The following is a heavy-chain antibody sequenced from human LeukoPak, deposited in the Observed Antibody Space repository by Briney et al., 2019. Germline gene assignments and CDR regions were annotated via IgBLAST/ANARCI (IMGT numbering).Heavy chain of an antibody. Sequence: SETLSLTCTVSGGSISSSNSYWGWIRQPPGKGLEWIGSIYYRGSTYFNPSLKSRVTISVDTSKNQFSLKLSSVTAADTAVYYCAVAALGYRFDYWGQGTLVTVSS. V-gene: IGHV4-39*07. D-gene: IGHD2-15*01. CDR1: GGSISSSNSY. CDR2: IYYRGST. CDR3: AVAALGYRFDY. J-gene: IGHJ4*02.